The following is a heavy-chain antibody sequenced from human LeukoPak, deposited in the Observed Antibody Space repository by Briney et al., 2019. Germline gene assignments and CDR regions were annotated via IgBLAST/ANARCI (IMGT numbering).Heavy chain of an antibody. D-gene: IGHD5-18*01. Sequence: PGGSLRLSCAASGFTFSSYGMHWVRQAPGKGLEWVAFIRYDGSNKYYADSVKGRFTISRDNSKNTLYLQMNSLRAEDTAVYYCAREDTAMVDYWGQGTLVTVSS. CDR2: IRYDGSNK. CDR3: AREDTAMVDY. J-gene: IGHJ4*02. CDR1: GFTFSSYG. V-gene: IGHV3-30*02.